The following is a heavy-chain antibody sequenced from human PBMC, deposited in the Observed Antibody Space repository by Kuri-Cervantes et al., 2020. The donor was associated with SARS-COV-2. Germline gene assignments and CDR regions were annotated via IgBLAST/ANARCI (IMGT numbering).Heavy chain of an antibody. CDR2: IYHSGST. V-gene: IGHV4-38-2*01. CDR1: GYSISSGYY. J-gene: IGHJ4*02. CDR3: ARFFDY. Sequence: SETLSLTCAVSGYSISSGYYWGWIRQPPGKGLEWIGSIYHSGSTYYNPSLKSRVTISVDTSKNQFSLKLSSVTAADTAVYYCARFFDYWGQGTPVTVSS.